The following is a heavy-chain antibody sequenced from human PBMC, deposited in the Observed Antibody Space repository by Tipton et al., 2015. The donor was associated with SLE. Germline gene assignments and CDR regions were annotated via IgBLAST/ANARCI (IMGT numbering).Heavy chain of an antibody. Sequence: LRLSCAVYGGSFSGYYWSWIRQPPGKGLEWIGYIYYSGSTNYNPSLKSRVTISVDTSKNQFSLKLSSVTAADTAVYYCAREIGGGSNDYWGQGTLVTVSS. J-gene: IGHJ4*02. CDR2: IYYSGST. D-gene: IGHD1-26*01. CDR1: GGSFSGYY. CDR3: AREIGGGSNDY. V-gene: IGHV4-59*12.